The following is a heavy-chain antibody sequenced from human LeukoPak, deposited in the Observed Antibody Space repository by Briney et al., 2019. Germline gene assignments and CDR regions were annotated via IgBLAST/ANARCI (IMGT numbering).Heavy chain of an antibody. CDR1: GASLNNYH. J-gene: IGHJ6*02. CDR2: IYSTGST. V-gene: IGHV4-4*07. D-gene: IGHD6-13*01. CDR3: ARQVAYAGTAGMDV. Sequence: SETLSLTCTVAGASLNNYHWTWIRQPAGKGLEWIGRIYSTGSTNYNPSLKSRVTMSVDTSKRQFSLRLSSATAADTAVYYCARQVAYAGTAGMDVWGQGTPVTVSS.